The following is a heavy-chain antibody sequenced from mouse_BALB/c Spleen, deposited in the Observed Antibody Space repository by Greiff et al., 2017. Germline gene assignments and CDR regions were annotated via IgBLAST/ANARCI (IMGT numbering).Heavy chain of an antibody. Sequence: VQLQESGPGLVAPSQSLSITCTVSGFSLTSYGVHWVRQPPGKGLEWLGVIWAGGSTNYNSALMSRLSISKDNSKSQVFLKMNSLQTDDTAMYYCARDGRHGYYAMDYWGQGTSVTVSS. CDR2: IWAGGST. J-gene: IGHJ4*01. CDR1: GFSLTSYG. D-gene: IGHD3-1*01. CDR3: ARDGRHGYYAMDY. V-gene: IGHV2-9*02.